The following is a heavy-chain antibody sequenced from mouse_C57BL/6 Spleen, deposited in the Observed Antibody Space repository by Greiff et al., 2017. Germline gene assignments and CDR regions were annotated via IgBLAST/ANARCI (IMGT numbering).Heavy chain of an antibody. Sequence: QVQLQQPGAELVKPGASVKLSCKASGYTFTSYWMHWVKQRPGQGLEWIGMIHPNSGSTNYNEKFKSKATLTVDKSSSTAYMQLSSLTSEDSAVYYCASRGNYVCLYYAMDYWGQGTSVTVSS. CDR3: ASRGNYVCLYYAMDY. CDR1: GYTFTSYW. J-gene: IGHJ4*01. V-gene: IGHV1-64*01. CDR2: IHPNSGST. D-gene: IGHD2-1*01.